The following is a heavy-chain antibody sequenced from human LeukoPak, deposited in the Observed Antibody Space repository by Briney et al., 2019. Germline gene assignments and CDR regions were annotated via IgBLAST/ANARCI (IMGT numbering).Heavy chain of an antibody. Sequence: GGSLRLTCAASGFTFSDYWIHWVRHAPGKGLEWVSVIYSGGSTYYADSVKGRFTISRDNSKNTLYLQMNSLRAEDTAVYYCARGEQLEATFDYWGQGTLVTVSS. CDR1: GFTFSDYW. V-gene: IGHV3-53*01. J-gene: IGHJ4*02. D-gene: IGHD6-6*01. CDR3: ARGEQLEATFDY. CDR2: IYSGGST.